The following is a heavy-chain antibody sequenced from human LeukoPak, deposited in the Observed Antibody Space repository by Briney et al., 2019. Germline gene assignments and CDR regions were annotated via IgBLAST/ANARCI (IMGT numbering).Heavy chain of an antibody. CDR2: IIPIFGTA. J-gene: IGHJ5*02. Sequence: SVKVSCKASGCTFSSYAISWVRQAPGQGLEWMGGIIPIFGTANYAQKFQGRVTITADESTSTAYMELSSLRSEDTAVYYCARDLGSSVYYFVNWFDPWRQGTLVTVSS. CDR3: ARDLGSSVYYFVNWFDP. CDR1: GCTFSSYA. D-gene: IGHD3-22*01. V-gene: IGHV1-69*13.